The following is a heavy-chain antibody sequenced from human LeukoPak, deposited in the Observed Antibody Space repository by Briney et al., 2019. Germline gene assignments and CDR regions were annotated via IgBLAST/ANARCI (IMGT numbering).Heavy chain of an antibody. D-gene: IGHD2-15*01. V-gene: IGHV3-23*01. J-gene: IGHJ4*02. CDR2: ISGSGGST. CDR3: ARDSVIGVVVVAATPVSY. CDR1: GFTFSSYA. Sequence: GGSLRLSCAASGFTFSSYAMSWVRQAPGKGLEWVSAISGSGGSTYYADSVKGRFTISRDNSKNTLYLQMNSLRAEDTAVYYCARDSVIGVVVVAATPVSYWGQGTLVTVSS.